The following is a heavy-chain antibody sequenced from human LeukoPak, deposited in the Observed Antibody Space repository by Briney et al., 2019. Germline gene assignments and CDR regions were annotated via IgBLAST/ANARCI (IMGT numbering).Heavy chain of an antibody. CDR2: ISSSNTYT. Sequence: PGGSLRLSCAASGFTFSDYYMSWIRQAPGKGLEWVSYISSSNTYTNYAGSVKGRFTISRDDAKNSLYLQMNSLRAEDTAVYYCARSRSYYPADYWGQGTPVTASS. J-gene: IGHJ4*02. CDR3: ARSRSYYPADY. V-gene: IGHV3-11*03. CDR1: GFTFSDYY. D-gene: IGHD1-26*01.